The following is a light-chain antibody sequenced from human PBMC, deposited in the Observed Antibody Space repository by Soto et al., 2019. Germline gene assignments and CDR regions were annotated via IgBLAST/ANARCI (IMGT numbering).Light chain of an antibody. CDR3: SSYTSKNDRV. V-gene: IGLV2-14*01. CDR2: EVS. CDR1: SSDIGTYNY. Sequence: QSVLTQPASVSGSPGQSITISCTGTSSDIGTYNYVSWYQQHPGKAPKLVIYEVSYRPSGVSIRFSASKSVNTASLTISGLQAEDEADYYCSSYTSKNDRVFGTGTKVTVL. J-gene: IGLJ1*01.